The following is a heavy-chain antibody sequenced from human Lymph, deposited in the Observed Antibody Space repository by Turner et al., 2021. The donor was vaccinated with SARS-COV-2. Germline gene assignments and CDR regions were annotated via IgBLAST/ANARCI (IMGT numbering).Heavy chain of an antibody. V-gene: IGHV3-30-3*01. Sequence: QVLLVESGGGLVQPGRSLRLSCAASGFTFNNYPMHWVRQAACKGVEWGEVISYDGSNKDNGDSVKGRVTITRDNYKNTRYLKMNSLRAEDTAVDYWARDASGSGTLDYWGQGTLVTVSS. J-gene: IGHJ4*02. D-gene: IGHD1-7*01. CDR1: GFTFNNYP. CDR2: ISYDGSNK. CDR3: ARDASGSGTLDY.